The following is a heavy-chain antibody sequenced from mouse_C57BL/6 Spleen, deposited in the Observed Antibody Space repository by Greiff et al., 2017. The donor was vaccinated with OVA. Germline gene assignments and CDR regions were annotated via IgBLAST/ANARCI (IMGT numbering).Heavy chain of an antibody. CDR2: INPSSGYT. CDR3: ARRSAGSSDDYAMDY. Sequence: QVQLQQSGAELAKPGASVKLSCKASGYTFTSYWMHWVKPRPGQGLEWIGYINPSSGYTKYNQKFKDKATLTADKSSSTAYMQLSSLTYEDSAVYDCARRSAGSSDDYAMDYWGQGTSVTVSS. D-gene: IGHD1-1*01. J-gene: IGHJ4*01. V-gene: IGHV1-7*01. CDR1: GYTFTSYW.